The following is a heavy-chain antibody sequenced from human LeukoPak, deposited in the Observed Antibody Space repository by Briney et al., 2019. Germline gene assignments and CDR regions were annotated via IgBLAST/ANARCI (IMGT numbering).Heavy chain of an antibody. D-gene: IGHD2-2*01. J-gene: IGHJ6*03. CDR1: GGSISSYY. Sequence: SETLSLTCTVSGGSISSYYWSWIRQPAGKGLEWIGRIYTSGSTNYNPSLKSRVTMSVDTSKNQFSLKLSSVTAADTAVYYCARELEEYQLSDYYYYYMDVWGKGTTVTVSS. CDR2: IYTSGST. V-gene: IGHV4-4*07. CDR3: ARELEEYQLSDYYYYYMDV.